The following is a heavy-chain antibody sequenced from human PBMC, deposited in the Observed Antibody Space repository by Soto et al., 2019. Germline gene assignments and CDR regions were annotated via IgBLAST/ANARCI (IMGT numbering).Heavy chain of an antibody. Sequence: EVQLVESGGGLVQPGGSLRLSCAASGSTFSSYTMNWVRQAPGKGLEWVSYISRSGYAVYYADSVKGRFSMSRDNARNSLDLQMSSLRAEDTAVYYCARWAGQADFFGPFDNWGQGSLVIVSS. CDR2: ISRSGYAV. D-gene: IGHD3-3*01. V-gene: IGHV3-48*01. CDR1: GSTFSSYT. CDR3: ARWAGQADFFGPFDN. J-gene: IGHJ4*02.